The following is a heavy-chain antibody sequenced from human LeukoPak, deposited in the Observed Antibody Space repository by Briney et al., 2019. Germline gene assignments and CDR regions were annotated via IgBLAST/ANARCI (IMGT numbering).Heavy chain of an antibody. D-gene: IGHD1-1*01. V-gene: IGHV4-39*01. Sequence: SETLSLTCTVSGGSISSSSYYWGWIRQSPGKGLEWIGSIYYSGSTYYNPSLKSRVTISVDTSKNQFSLKLSSVTAADTAVYYCAGVQLERRRGYYFDYWGQGTLVTVSS. CDR1: GGSISSSSYY. CDR2: IYYSGST. CDR3: AGVQLERRRGYYFDY. J-gene: IGHJ4*02.